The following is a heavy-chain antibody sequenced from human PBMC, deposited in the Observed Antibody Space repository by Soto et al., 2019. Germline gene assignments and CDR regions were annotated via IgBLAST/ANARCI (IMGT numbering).Heavy chain of an antibody. D-gene: IGHD4-17*01. V-gene: IGHV3-20*04. Sequence: EVYLVESGGGVVRPGGSLRLSCVASGFGFDEYGMSWVRQCSGKGLEWVSGINRHGDSTGYADYVKGRFTISRDNAKNSLYLQMNRLTAEDTAFYYFASDHSCGYEYGDYGDSWGQGTLVTVSS. J-gene: IGHJ4*02. CDR1: GFGFDEYG. CDR2: INRHGDST. CDR3: ASDHSCGYEYGDYGDS.